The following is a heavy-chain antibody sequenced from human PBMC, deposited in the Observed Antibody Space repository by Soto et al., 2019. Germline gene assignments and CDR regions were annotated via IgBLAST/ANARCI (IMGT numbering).Heavy chain of an antibody. CDR1: GGSISSGGYY. V-gene: IGHV4-61*08. D-gene: IGHD5-12*01. CDR3: ARTDIVAAISGFQYGMDV. Sequence: SETLSLTCTVSGGSISSGGYYWSWIRQHPGKGLEWIGYIYYSGSTNYNPSLKSRVTISVDTSKNQFSLKLSSVTAADTAVYYCARTDIVAAISGFQYGMDVWGQGTTVTVSS. CDR2: IYYSGST. J-gene: IGHJ6*02.